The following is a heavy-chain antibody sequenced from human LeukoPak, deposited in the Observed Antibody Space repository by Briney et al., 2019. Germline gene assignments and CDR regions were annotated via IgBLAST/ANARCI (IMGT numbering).Heavy chain of an antibody. J-gene: IGHJ5*02. V-gene: IGHV1-8*01. Sequence: ASVKVSCKASGYTFTSYDINWVRQATGQGLEWMGWMNPNSGNTGYVQKFQGRVIMTRNTSISTAYMELSSLTSEDTAVYYCRGGNWFDPWGQGTLVTVSS. CDR2: MNPNSGNT. D-gene: IGHD3-16*01. CDR3: RGGNWFDP. CDR1: GYTFTSYD.